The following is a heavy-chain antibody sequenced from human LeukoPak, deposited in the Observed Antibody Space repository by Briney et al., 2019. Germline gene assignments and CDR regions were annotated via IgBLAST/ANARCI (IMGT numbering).Heavy chain of an antibody. D-gene: IGHD3-3*01. CDR2: ISSGGNTI. CDR1: GFTVSSNY. Sequence: GGSLRLSCAASGFTVSSNYMSWVRQAPGKGLEWVSYISSGGNTIYYADSVKGRFTISRDNSKNTLYLQMNSLRAEDTAVYYCAKDIRFLEWLTAFDIWGQGTMVTVSS. CDR3: AKDIRFLEWLTAFDI. V-gene: IGHV3-48*01. J-gene: IGHJ3*02.